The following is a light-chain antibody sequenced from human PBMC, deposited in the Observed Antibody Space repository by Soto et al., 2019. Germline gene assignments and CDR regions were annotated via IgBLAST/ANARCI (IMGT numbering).Light chain of an antibody. Sequence: NFMLTQPHSVSETPGKTVTISCTRSSGTIASNYVQWYQQRPGSAPTTVIYEDNQRPSGVPDRFSGSTDGSSNSASLTISGLQTEDEADYYGQSYDSSTVVFGGGTKVTVL. CDR2: EDN. J-gene: IGLJ2*01. CDR1: SGTIASNY. CDR3: QSYDSSTVV. V-gene: IGLV6-57*04.